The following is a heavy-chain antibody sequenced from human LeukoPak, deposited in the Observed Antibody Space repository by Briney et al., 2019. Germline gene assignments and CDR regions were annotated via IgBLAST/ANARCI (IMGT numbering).Heavy chain of an antibody. Sequence: ASVKVSCKASGYTFTSYGISWVRQAPGQGLEWMGWISAYNGNTNYAQKLQGRVTMTTDTSTSTAYMELRSLRSDDTAVYYCARSWFGELSQWFDPWGQGTLVTVSS. V-gene: IGHV1-18*01. CDR2: ISAYNGNT. CDR3: ARSWFGELSQWFDP. J-gene: IGHJ5*02. D-gene: IGHD3-10*01. CDR1: GYTFTSYG.